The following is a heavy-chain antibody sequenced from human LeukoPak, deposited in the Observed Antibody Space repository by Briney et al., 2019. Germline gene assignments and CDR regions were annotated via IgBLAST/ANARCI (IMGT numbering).Heavy chain of an antibody. V-gene: IGHV3-9*01. CDR2: ISWNSGTI. Sequence: GGSLRLSCAASGFRFDGYAMHWVRHAPGKGLEWVSGISWNSGTIAYADSVKGRFTISRDDAKNSLYLQMNSLRAEDTALYYCAKDIAPAVFYYMDVWGKGATVIVSS. CDR1: GFRFDGYA. CDR3: AKDIAPAVFYYMDV. J-gene: IGHJ6*03.